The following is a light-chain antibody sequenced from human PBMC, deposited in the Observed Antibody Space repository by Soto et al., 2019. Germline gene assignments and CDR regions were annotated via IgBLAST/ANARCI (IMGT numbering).Light chain of an antibody. Sequence: EIVLTQSPGTLSLSPGERATLSCRASQSISSSYLAWYQQKPGQAPRLLIYAASSRATGIPDRFSGSGSGTDFTLTIIRLEPEDFAVYYCHQYGSSSYTFGQGTQLEIK. CDR1: QSISSSY. CDR3: HQYGSSSYT. V-gene: IGKV3-20*01. CDR2: AAS. J-gene: IGKJ2*01.